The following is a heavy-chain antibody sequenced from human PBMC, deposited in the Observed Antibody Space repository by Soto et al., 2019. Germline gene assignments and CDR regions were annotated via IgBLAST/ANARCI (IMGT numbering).Heavy chain of an antibody. D-gene: IGHD3-10*02. CDR2: ISYDGSNK. J-gene: IGHJ6*02. CDR3: ERDGGVNSEESAHHRDVRYV. Sequence: GGSLRLSCAASGFTFSSYGMHWVRQAPGKGLEWVAVISYDGSNKYYADSVKGRCTISGDNSKNTLYLQMNSLRAEDTAVYYCERDGGVNSEESAHHRDVRYVRGQGTSVIVS. V-gene: IGHV3-30*03. CDR1: GFTFSSYG.